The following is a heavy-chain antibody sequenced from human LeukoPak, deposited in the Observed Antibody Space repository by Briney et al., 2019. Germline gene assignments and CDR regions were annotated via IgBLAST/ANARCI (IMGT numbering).Heavy chain of an antibody. CDR3: ARDHYCSGGRCYPSNWFDP. J-gene: IGHJ5*02. D-gene: IGHD2-15*01. CDR2: IIPILGIA. V-gene: IGHV1-69*04. Sequence: ASVKVSCKASGATFSSYAISWVRQAPGQGLEWMGRIIPILGIANYAQKFQGRVTITADKSTSTAYMELSSLRSEDTAVYYCARDHYCSGGRCYPSNWFDPWGQGTLVTVSS. CDR1: GATFSSYA.